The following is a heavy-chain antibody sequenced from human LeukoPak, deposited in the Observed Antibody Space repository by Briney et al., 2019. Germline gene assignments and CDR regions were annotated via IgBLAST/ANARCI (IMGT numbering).Heavy chain of an antibody. CDR3: APLIGAYFDY. V-gene: IGHV1-3*04. Sequence: ASVKVSCKTSGYTFTKHPMHWVRQAPGQRLEWMGWINTDNGNTKCSEKFQGRVAITRDTSASTAYMELNSLTSEDTALYYCAPLIGAYFDYWGQGTLVTVSS. D-gene: IGHD3-10*01. CDR1: GYTFTKHP. J-gene: IGHJ4*02. CDR2: INTDNGNT.